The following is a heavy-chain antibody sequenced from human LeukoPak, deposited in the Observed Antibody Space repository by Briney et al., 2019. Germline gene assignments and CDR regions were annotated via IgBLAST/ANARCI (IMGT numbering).Heavy chain of an antibody. Sequence: GGSLRLSCAASGFTFSSYAMHWVRRAPGKGLEYVSAISSNGGSTYYANSVKGRFTISRDNSKNTLYLQMGSLRAEDMAVYYCARGWGYYFDYWGQGTLVTVSS. D-gene: IGHD3-16*01. CDR2: ISSNGGST. V-gene: IGHV3-64*01. CDR1: GFTFSSYA. CDR3: ARGWGYYFDY. J-gene: IGHJ4*02.